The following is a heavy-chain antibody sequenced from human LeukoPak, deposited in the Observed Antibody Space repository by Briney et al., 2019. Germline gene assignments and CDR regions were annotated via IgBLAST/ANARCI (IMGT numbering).Heavy chain of an antibody. Sequence: GGSLRLSCAASGFTFSSYSMNWVRQAPGKGLEWVSSISGSSSYIYYADSVKGRFTISRDNARNSLYLQMNNLRAEDTAVYYCARRLDYWGQGTLVTVSS. V-gene: IGHV3-21*01. CDR1: GFTFSSYS. J-gene: IGHJ4*02. CDR3: ARRLDY. CDR2: ISGSSSYI.